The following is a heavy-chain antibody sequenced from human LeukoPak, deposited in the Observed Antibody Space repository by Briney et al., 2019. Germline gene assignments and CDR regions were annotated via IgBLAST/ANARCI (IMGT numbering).Heavy chain of an antibody. CDR2: INPNSGGT. CDR3: AKGAVAGIYYYYYYMDV. CDR1: GYTFTGYY. V-gene: IGHV1-2*02. D-gene: IGHD6-19*01. Sequence: ASVKVSCKASGYTFTGYYMHWVRQAPGQGLEWMGWINPNSGGTNYAQKFQGRVTMTRDTSISTAYMELSRLRSDDTAVYYCAKGAVAGIYYYYYYMDVWGKGTTVTISS. J-gene: IGHJ6*03.